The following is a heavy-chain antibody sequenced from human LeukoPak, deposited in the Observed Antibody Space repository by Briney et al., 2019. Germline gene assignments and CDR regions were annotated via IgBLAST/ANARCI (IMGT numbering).Heavy chain of an antibody. Sequence: GGPLRLSCAASGFTFSSYGMHWVRQAPGKGLEWVAVISYDGSNKYYADSVKGRFTISRDNSKNTLYLQMNSLRAEDTAVYYCAKDSAVAGMGYYYGMDVWGQGTTVTVSS. CDR3: AKDSAVAGMGYYYGMDV. J-gene: IGHJ6*02. CDR1: GFTFSSYG. V-gene: IGHV3-30*18. D-gene: IGHD6-19*01. CDR2: ISYDGSNK.